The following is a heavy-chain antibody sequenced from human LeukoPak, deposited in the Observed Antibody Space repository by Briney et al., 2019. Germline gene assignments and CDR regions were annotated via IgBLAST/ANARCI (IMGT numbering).Heavy chain of an antibody. J-gene: IGHJ4*02. Sequence: GGSLRLSCAASGFTFSSYEMNWVRQAPGKGLEWVSYISSSGSTIYYADSVKGRSTISRDNAKNSLYLQMNSLRAEDTAFYYCARVHSSGYYCDFWGQGTLVTVSS. CDR2: ISSSGSTI. CDR3: ARVHSSGYYCDF. CDR1: GFTFSSYE. V-gene: IGHV3-48*03. D-gene: IGHD3-22*01.